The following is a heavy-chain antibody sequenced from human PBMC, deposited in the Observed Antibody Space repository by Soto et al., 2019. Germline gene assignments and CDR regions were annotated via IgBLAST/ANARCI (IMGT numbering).Heavy chain of an antibody. Sequence: EASVKVSCKASGDTFSSYTISWVRQAPGQGLEWMGRIIPILGIANYAQKLQGRVTITADKSTSTAYMELSSLRSEDTAVYYCAIWGLYCSSTSCYQSEPPLDYWGQGTLVTVSS. CDR2: IIPILGIA. CDR3: AIWGLYCSSTSCYQSEPPLDY. D-gene: IGHD2-2*01. V-gene: IGHV1-69*02. J-gene: IGHJ4*02. CDR1: GDTFSSYT.